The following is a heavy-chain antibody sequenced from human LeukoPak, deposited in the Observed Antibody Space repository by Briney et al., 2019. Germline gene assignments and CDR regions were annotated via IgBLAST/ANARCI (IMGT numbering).Heavy chain of an antibody. D-gene: IGHD4-23*01. CDR2: IKQDGSEK. Sequence: PGGSLRLSCAASGXTFSSYWMSWVRQAPGKGLEWVANIKQDGSEKYYVDSVKGRFTISRDNAKNSLYLQMNSLRAEDTAVYYCARDWNTVASWGQGTLVTVSS. CDR1: GXTFSSYW. V-gene: IGHV3-7*04. CDR3: ARDWNTVAS. J-gene: IGHJ4*02.